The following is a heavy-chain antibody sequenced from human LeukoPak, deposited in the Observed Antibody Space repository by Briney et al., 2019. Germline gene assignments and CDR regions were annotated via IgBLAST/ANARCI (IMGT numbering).Heavy chain of an antibody. D-gene: IGHD1-1*01. V-gene: IGHV4-61*01. CDR2: IYYSGST. J-gene: IGHJ6*02. Sequence: SETLSLTCTVSGGSVSSGSYYWSWIRQPPGKGLEWIGYIYYSGSTNYNPSLKSRVTISVDTSKNQFSLKLSSVTAADTAVYYCARSVEGYYGMDVWGQGTTVTVSS. CDR1: GGSVSSGSYY. CDR3: ARSVEGYYGMDV.